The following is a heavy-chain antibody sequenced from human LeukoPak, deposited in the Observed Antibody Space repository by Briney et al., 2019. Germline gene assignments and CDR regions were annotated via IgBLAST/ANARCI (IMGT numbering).Heavy chain of an antibody. CDR2: IRNDGTNK. Sequence: GGSLRLSCAASGFTFSNYGMHWVRQAPGKGLEWVAFIRNDGTNKYYVDSVKGRFTISRDNSKNTLYLQMNSLRAEDTALYYCAKDMRCGTQNYVDYWGQGTLVTVSS. V-gene: IGHV3-30*02. CDR3: AKDMRCGTQNYVDY. D-gene: IGHD2-15*01. J-gene: IGHJ4*02. CDR1: GFTFSNYG.